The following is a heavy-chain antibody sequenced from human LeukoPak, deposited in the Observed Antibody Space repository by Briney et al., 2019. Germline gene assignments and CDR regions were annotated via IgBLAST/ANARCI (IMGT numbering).Heavy chain of an antibody. CDR3: ARLFYPDV. CDR1: GGSIRSSSYY. CDR2: IYYSGST. Sequence: SETLSLTCTVSGGSIRSSSYYWGWIRQPPGKGLEWIGSIYYSGSTYYNPSLKSRVTISVDTSKNQFSLKLSSVTAADTAVYYCARLFYPDVWGQGTTVTVSS. V-gene: IGHV4-39*01. J-gene: IGHJ6*02.